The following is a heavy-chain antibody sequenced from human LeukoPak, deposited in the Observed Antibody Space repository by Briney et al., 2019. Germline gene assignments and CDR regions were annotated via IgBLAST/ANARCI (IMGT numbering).Heavy chain of an antibody. CDR3: AGDYYDSSGYYGY. CDR1: GYTFTGYY. Sequence: ASVKVSCKASGYTFTGYYMHWVRQAPGQGLEWMGRINPNSGGTNYAQKFQGRVTMTRGTSISTAYMELSRLRSDDTAVYYCAGDYYDSSGYYGYWGQGTLVTVSS. J-gene: IGHJ4*02. D-gene: IGHD3-22*01. CDR2: INPNSGGT. V-gene: IGHV1-2*06.